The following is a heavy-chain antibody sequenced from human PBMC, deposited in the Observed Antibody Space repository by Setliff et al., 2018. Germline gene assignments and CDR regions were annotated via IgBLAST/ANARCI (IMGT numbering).Heavy chain of an antibody. CDR3: ARGYSSGWYIN. D-gene: IGHD6-19*01. J-gene: IGHJ4*02. CDR2: IIPIFGTA. Sequence: CKASGGTFSSYAVSWVRQAPGQGLEWMGGIIPIFGTANYAQKFQGRVTITRDTSASTAYMELSSLRSEDTAVYYCARGYSSGWYINWGQGTLVTVSS. CDR1: GGTFSSYA. V-gene: IGHV1-69*05.